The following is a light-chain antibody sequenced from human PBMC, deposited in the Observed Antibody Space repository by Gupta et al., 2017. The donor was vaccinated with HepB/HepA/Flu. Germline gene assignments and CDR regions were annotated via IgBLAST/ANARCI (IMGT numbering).Light chain of an antibody. Sequence: SYVLTPPPSVSVAPGKTTRITCGRNNIGGKSVHGYQQKPGQAPLLIINYDSDRPSGIAERFSGSNSGNTATLTISWVEAGDEADYYCQVWETSSDHPVIFGGGTTLTVL. CDR2: YDS. CDR1: NIGGKS. V-gene: IGLV3-21*01. CDR3: QVWETSSDHPVI. J-gene: IGLJ2*01.